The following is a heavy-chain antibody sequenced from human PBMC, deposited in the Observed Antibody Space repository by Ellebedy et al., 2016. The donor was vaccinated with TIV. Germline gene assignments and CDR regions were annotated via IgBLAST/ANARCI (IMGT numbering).Heavy chain of an antibody. J-gene: IGHJ4*02. CDR2: LTWYRSIL. CDR3: AKSLIPGRAIRGLDY. CDR1: GFSFDAYS. Sequence: PGGSLRLSCVASGFSFDAYSMHWVRQVPGQGLQWVAGLTWYRSILDYGDSGKGRFSISRDNANNSLYLHMHNVRTDDTAFYFCAKSLIPGRAIRGLDYWGRGTLVTVSS. V-gene: IGHV3-9*01. D-gene: IGHD5-12*01.